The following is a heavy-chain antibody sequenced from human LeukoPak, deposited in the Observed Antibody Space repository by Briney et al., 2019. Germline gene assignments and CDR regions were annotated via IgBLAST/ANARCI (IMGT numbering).Heavy chain of an antibody. J-gene: IGHJ4*02. D-gene: IGHD3-22*01. CDR1: GFTFSSYA. V-gene: IGHV3-23*01. CDR2: ISGSGDDT. CDR3: AARPPIVVRGPFDY. Sequence: SGGSLRLSCAASGFTFSSYAMNWVRQAPGKGLEWVSTISGSGDDTYYADSVKGRFTISRDNSKNTLYLQMNSLRADDTAVYYCAARPPIVVRGPFDYWGQGTLVTVSS.